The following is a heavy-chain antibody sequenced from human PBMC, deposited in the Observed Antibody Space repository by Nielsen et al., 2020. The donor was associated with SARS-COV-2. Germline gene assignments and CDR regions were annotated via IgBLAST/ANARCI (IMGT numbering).Heavy chain of an antibody. Sequence: ASVKVSCKASGYTFTSYYMHWVRQAPGQGLEWMGIINPSGGSTSYAQKFQGRVTMTRDTSTSTVYMELSSLRSEDTAVYYCASGGVTTNKNPYYYYGMDVWGQGTLVTVSS. CDR3: ASGGVTTNKNPYYYYGMDV. CDR1: GYTFTSYY. V-gene: IGHV1-46*01. J-gene: IGHJ6*02. CDR2: INPSGGST. D-gene: IGHD4-17*01.